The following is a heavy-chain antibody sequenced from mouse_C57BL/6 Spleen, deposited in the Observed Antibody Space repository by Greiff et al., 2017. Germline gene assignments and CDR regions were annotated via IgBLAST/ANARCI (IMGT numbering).Heavy chain of an antibody. V-gene: IGHV1-15*01. Sequence: QVQLQQSGAELVRPGASVTLSCKASGYTFTDYEMHWVKQTPVHGLEWIGAIDPETGGTAYNQKFKGKAILTADKSSSTAYMALRSLTSEDSAVYYCTRSSTTVVATPYYFDYWGQGTTLTVSS. CDR2: IDPETGGT. D-gene: IGHD1-1*01. CDR1: GYTFTDYE. J-gene: IGHJ2*01. CDR3: TRSSTTVVATPYYFDY.